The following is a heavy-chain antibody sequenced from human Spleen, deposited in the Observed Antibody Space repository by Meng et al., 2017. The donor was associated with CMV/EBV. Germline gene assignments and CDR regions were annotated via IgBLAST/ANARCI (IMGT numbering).Heavy chain of an antibody. Sequence: ASVKVSCKASGYTFTGYYIHWMRQAPRQGLEWMGWINLNSGATNSAQKFRGRVTMTRDTSISTASMELSRLTSDDTAVYYCAREQGVTGSPSYFYYGMDVWGQGTTVTVSS. V-gene: IGHV1-2*02. J-gene: IGHJ6*02. CDR1: GYTFTGYY. CDR2: INLNSGAT. D-gene: IGHD2-21*02. CDR3: AREQGVTGSPSYFYYGMDV.